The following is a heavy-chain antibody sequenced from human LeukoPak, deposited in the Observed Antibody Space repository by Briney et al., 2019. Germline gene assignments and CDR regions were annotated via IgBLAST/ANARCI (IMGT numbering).Heavy chain of an antibody. Sequence: PSETLSLTCTVSGGSISSSSYYWGWIRQPPGKGLEWIGSIYYSGSTYYNPSLKSRVTISVDTSKNQFSLKLSSVTAADTAVYYCARGRRQLVFPLFGSSWFPYYFDYWGQGTLVTVSS. D-gene: IGHD6-13*01. CDR1: GGSISSSSYY. J-gene: IGHJ4*02. CDR2: IYYSGST. V-gene: IGHV4-39*01. CDR3: ARGRRQLVFPLFGSSWFPYYFDY.